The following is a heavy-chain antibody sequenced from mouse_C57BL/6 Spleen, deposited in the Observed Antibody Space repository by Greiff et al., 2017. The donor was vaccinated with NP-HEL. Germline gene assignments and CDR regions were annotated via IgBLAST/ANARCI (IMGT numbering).Heavy chain of an antibody. Sequence: EVKLVESGGGLVKPGGSLKLSCAASGFTFSSYTMSWVRQTPEKRLEWVATISGGGNTYYPDSVKGRFTISRDNAKNTLYLQMNSLRSEDTALYYCARHGDYGSSYGYFDVWGTGTTVTVSS. CDR3: ARHGDYGSSYGYFDV. CDR1: GFTFSSYT. V-gene: IGHV5-9*01. CDR2: ISGGGNT. D-gene: IGHD1-1*01. J-gene: IGHJ1*03.